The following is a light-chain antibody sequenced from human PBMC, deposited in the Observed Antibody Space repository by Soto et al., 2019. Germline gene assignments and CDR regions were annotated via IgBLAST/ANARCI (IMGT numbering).Light chain of an antibody. J-gene: IGLJ2*01. CDR1: SSDVGGYNY. CDR2: DVS. CDR3: SSYTSSSTLMV. Sequence: QSALTQPASVSGSPGQSITISCTGTSSDVGGYNYVSWYQQHPGKAPKPMIYDVSNRPSGVSNRFSGSKSGNTASLTISGLQAEDEADYYCSSYTSSSTLMVFGGGTKLTV. V-gene: IGLV2-14*01.